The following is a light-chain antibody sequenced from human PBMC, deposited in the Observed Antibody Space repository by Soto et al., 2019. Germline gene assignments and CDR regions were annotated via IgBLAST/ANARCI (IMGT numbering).Light chain of an antibody. Sequence: VLTQPPSASGTPGQRVTISCSGSSSNIGSNTVNWYQQLPGTAPKLLIHANNQRPSGVPDRFSGSKSGTSAPLAISWLQSEEADYYCAAWDDSLNGYVFGTGTKVTVL. J-gene: IGLJ1*01. CDR2: ANN. CDR1: SSNIGSNT. V-gene: IGLV1-44*01. CDR3: AAWDDSLNGYV.